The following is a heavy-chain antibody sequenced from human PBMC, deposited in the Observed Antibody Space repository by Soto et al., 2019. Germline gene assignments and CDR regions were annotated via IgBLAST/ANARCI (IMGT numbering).Heavy chain of an antibody. Sequence: QLQLQESGPGLVKPSETLSLTCTVSGGSISSSSYYWGWIRQPPGKGLEWIGSSYYSGSTYYNPSLRCRVTRPGDTSKNQFSLKLRAVTAADTAVYYCAGVAAGYPPVWYFDLWGRGSPVTVSS. J-gene: IGHJ2*01. V-gene: IGHV4-39*01. CDR2: SYYSGST. CDR1: GGSISSSSYY. D-gene: IGHD1-1*01. CDR3: AGVAAGYPPVWYFDL.